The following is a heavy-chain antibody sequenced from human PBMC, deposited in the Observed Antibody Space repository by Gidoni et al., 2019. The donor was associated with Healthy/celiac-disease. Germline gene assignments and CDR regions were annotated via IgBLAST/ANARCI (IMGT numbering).Heavy chain of an antibody. J-gene: IGHJ4*02. CDR3: ARGSGGNSFDY. D-gene: IGHD2-15*01. Sequence: QLQLQESGPGLVKPSETLSLTCTVSGGAISISSYYWGWIRQPPGKGLEWIGSIYSSGSTYYNPSLKSRVTISVDTSKNQFSLTLSSVTAADTAVYYCARGSGGNSFDYWGQGTLVTVSS. CDR1: GGAISISSYY. V-gene: IGHV4-39*01. CDR2: IYSSGST.